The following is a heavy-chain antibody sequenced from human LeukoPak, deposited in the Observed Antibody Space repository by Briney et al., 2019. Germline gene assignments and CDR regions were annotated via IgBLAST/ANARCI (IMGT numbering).Heavy chain of an antibody. V-gene: IGHV4-59*01. Sequence: SETLSLTCTVSGGSINSYYWSWVRQPPGKGLEWIAYIYYSGSTSYNPSLKSRVTISVDTSKNQFSLKLGSVTTADTAVYYCARGGGWSPYYFDYWGQGTLVTVSS. CDR2: IYYSGST. J-gene: IGHJ4*02. CDR3: ARGGGWSPYYFDY. CDR1: GGSINSYY. D-gene: IGHD6-19*01.